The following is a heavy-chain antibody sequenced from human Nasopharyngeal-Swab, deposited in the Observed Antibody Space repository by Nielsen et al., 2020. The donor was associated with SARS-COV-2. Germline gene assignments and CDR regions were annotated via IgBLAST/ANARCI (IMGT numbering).Heavy chain of an antibody. Sequence: WIRQPPGKGLEWVSAISGSGGSTYYADSVKGRFTISRDNSKNTLYLQMNSLRAEDTAVYYCAKGKVVVVITPLGYWGQGTLVTSPQ. V-gene: IGHV3-23*01. CDR2: ISGSGGST. CDR3: AKGKVVVVITPLGY. D-gene: IGHD3-22*01. J-gene: IGHJ4*02.